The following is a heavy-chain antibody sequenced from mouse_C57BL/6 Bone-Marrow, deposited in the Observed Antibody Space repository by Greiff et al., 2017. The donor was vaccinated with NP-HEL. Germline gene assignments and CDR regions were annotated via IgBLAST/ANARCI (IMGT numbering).Heavy chain of an antibody. Sequence: QVHVKQPGAELVMPGASVKLSCKASGYTFTSYWMHWVKQRPGQGLEWIGEIDPSDSYTNYNQKFKGKSTLTVDKSSSTAYMQLSSLTSEDSAVYYCVSYYSNYVDYFDYWGQGTTLTVSS. J-gene: IGHJ2*01. CDR1: GYTFTSYW. CDR2: IDPSDSYT. V-gene: IGHV1-69*01. D-gene: IGHD2-5*01. CDR3: VSYYSNYVDYFDY.